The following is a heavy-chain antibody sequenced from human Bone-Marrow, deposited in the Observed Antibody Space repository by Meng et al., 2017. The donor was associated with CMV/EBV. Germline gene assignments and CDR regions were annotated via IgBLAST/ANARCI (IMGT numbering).Heavy chain of an antibody. CDR2: ISSSGSTK. CDR3: ARGPPSSIAVAGRIFDY. D-gene: IGHD6-13*01. J-gene: IGHJ4*02. V-gene: IGHV3-11*01. Sequence: FTFSDYDMSWIRQAPGKGLEWVSYISSSGSTKYYADSVKGRFTISRDDAKNSLYLQMNSLRADDTAVYYCARGPPSSIAVAGRIFDYWGQGTLVTVSS. CDR1: FTFSDYD.